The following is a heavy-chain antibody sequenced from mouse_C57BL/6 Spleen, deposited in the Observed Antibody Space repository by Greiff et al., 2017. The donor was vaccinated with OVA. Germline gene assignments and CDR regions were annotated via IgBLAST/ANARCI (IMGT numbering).Heavy chain of an antibody. J-gene: IGHJ4*01. Sequence: QVQLQQPGAELVKPGASVKVSCKASGYTFTSYWMHWVKQRPGQGLEWIGRIHPSDSDTNYNQKFKGKATLTVDKSSSTAYMQLSSLTSEDSAVDNCDRVTASYYYAMDYWGQGTSVTVSS. CDR2: IHPSDSDT. V-gene: IGHV1-74*01. CDR3: DRVTASYYYAMDY. D-gene: IGHD6-1*01. CDR1: GYTFTSYW.